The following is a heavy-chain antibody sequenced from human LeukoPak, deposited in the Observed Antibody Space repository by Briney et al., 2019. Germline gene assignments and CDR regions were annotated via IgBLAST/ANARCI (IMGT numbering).Heavy chain of an antibody. V-gene: IGHV2-70*12. CDR2: IDWEDDK. D-gene: IGHD3-10*01. Sequence: SGPTLVNPTQTLTLTCSFSGFSLNTTGMCVTWIRQPPGKALEWLGRIDWEDDKYYSTSLKTRLSISKDTSKNQVVLTLTNVDPVDTGTYYCARLGQVMVRGDYFDYWGQGILVTVSS. J-gene: IGHJ4*02. CDR3: ARLGQVMVRGDYFDY. CDR1: GFSLNTTGMC.